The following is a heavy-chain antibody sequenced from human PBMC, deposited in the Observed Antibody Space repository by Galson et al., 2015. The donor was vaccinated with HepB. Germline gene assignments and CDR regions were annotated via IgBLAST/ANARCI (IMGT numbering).Heavy chain of an antibody. CDR3: ARARLELHLGELSGWFDP. CDR2: IHAGNGNT. D-gene: IGHD3-16*02. CDR1: GYTFMSYA. J-gene: IGHJ5*02. V-gene: IGHV1-3*01. Sequence: SVKVSCKASGYTFMSYAIHWVRQAPGQRLEWMGWIHAGNGNTKYSQKFQDRVSITRDTSESTAYMELSSLTSEDTAVYYCARARLELHLGELSGWFDPWGQGTLVTVSS.